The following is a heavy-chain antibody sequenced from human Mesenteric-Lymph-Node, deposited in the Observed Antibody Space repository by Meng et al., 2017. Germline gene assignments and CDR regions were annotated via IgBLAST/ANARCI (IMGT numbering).Heavy chain of an antibody. CDR2: IYYSGST. Sequence: SETLSLTCTVSGYSISSSYYWGWIRQPPGKGLEWIGTIYYSGSTYNNPSLKSRVTISVDTSKNQFSLKLSSVTAADTAVYYCARDRSRGEKYFDYWGQGTLVTVSS. J-gene: IGHJ4*02. V-gene: IGHV4-38-2*02. CDR1: GYSISSSYY. D-gene: IGHD3-10*01. CDR3: ARDRSRGEKYFDY.